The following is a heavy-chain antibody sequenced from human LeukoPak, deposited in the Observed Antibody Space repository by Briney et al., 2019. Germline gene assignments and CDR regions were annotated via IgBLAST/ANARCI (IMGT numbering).Heavy chain of an antibody. D-gene: IGHD6-13*01. V-gene: IGHV3-9*01. Sequence: GGSLRLSCAASGFTFDDYAMHWVRQAPGKGLEWVSGISWNSGSIGYADSVKGRFTISRDNAKNSLYLQMNSLRAEDTALYYCANDIYSSSWYYFDYWGQGTLVTVSS. CDR2: ISWNSGSI. J-gene: IGHJ4*02. CDR1: GFTFDDYA. CDR3: ANDIYSSSWYYFDY.